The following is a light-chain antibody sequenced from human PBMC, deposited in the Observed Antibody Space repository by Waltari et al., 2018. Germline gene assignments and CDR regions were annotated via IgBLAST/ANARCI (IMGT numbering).Light chain of an antibody. Sequence: EIVMTQSPATLSVSPGERATLSYRASQSLSSNLAWYQQKPGQAPRLLIYSASTRATGIPARFSGGGSGTEFTLTISSLQSEDFAVYYCQQYNNWPLTFGGGTKVEIK. CDR2: SAS. J-gene: IGKJ4*01. CDR3: QQYNNWPLT. V-gene: IGKV3-15*01. CDR1: QSLSSN.